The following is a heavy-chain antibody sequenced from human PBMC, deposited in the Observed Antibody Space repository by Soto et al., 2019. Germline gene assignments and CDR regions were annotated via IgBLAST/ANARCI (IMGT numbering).Heavy chain of an antibody. J-gene: IGHJ4*02. CDR2: ISGSGGST. D-gene: IGHD5-12*01. CDR3: SQPSQCSGYDAYLYYFDY. V-gene: IGHV3-23*01. CDR1: GFTFSSYS. Sequence: GGSLRLSCAASGFTFSSYSMSWVRQAPGKGREWVSAISGSGGSTYYADSVKGRFTISRDNSKNTLYLQMNRLRAEDKAVFFCSQPSQCSGYDAYLYYFDYLGQGTLVNVSS.